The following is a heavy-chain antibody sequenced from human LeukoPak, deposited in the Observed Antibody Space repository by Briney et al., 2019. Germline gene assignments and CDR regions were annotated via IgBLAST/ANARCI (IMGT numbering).Heavy chain of an antibody. CDR1: GGSISSGSYY. CDR3: ARGANYYDSSGYHEIYNYYYYYMDV. CDR2: IYYSGST. Sequence: SETLSLTCTVSGGSISSGSYYWSWIRQPAGKGLEWIGCIYYSGSTNYNPSLKSRVTISVDTSKNQFSLKLSSVTAADTAVYYCARGANYYDSSGYHEIYNYYYYYMDVWGKGTTVTISS. V-gene: IGHV4-61*10. J-gene: IGHJ6*03. D-gene: IGHD3-22*01.